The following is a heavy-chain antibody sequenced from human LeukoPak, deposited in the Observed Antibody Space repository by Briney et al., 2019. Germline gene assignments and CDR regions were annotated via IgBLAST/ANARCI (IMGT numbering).Heavy chain of an antibody. CDR1: GYTFTSYA. Sequence: ASVKVSCKASGYTFTSYAMHWVRQAPGQRLEWMGWINPNSGGTNYAQKFQGRVTMTRDTSINTAYMELSRLRSDDTAFYYCARGVGAPDYWGQGTLVTVSS. CDR3: ARGVGAPDY. D-gene: IGHD1-26*01. J-gene: IGHJ4*02. V-gene: IGHV1-2*02. CDR2: INPNSGGT.